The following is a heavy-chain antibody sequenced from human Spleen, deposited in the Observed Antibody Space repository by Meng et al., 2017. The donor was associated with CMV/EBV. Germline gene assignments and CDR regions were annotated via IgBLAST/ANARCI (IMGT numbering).Heavy chain of an antibody. CDR3: AGSRDIVGIPAAFHWFDP. J-gene: IGHJ5*02. CDR1: GVSISSSSFY. D-gene: IGHD2-2*01. Sequence: SETLSLTCTVFGVSISSSSFYWGWIRQPPGKGLEWLGNIYYSGSTYYNPSLKSRFTISLDTSKNQFSLRLSSVTAADAAVYYCAGSRDIVGIPAAFHWFDPWGQGTLVTVSS. V-gene: IGHV4-39*07. CDR2: IYYSGST.